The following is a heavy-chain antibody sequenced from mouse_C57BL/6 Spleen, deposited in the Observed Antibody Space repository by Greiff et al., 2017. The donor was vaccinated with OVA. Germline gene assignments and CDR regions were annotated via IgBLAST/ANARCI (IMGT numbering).Heavy chain of an antibody. CDR1: GYTFTSYG. V-gene: IGHV1-81*01. D-gene: IGHD2-4*01. J-gene: IGHJ2*01. CDR2: IYPRSGNT. Sequence: VQLQQSGAELARPGASVKLSCKASGYTFTSYGISWVKQRTGQGLEWIGEIYPRSGNTYYNEKFKGKATLTADKSSSTAYMELRSLTSEDSAVYFCERYDYDGGDFDYWGQGTTLTVSS. CDR3: ERYDYDGGDFDY.